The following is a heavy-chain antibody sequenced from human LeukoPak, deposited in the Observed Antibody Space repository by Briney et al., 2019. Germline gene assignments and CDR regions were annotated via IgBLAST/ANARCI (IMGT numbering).Heavy chain of an antibody. Sequence: GGSLRLSCAASGFTFSTSTMHWVRQAPGRGLEYVSAISSDGGSTYYGNSVEGRFTISRDNSKNTLYLQMNSLRAEDTAVYYCARDGISLFDYWGQGTLVTVSS. CDR3: ARDGISLFDY. J-gene: IGHJ4*02. CDR1: GFTFSTST. V-gene: IGHV3-64*01. CDR2: ISSDGGST. D-gene: IGHD1-14*01.